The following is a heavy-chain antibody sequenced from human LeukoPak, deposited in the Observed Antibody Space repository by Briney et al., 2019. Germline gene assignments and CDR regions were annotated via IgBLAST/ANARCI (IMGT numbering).Heavy chain of an antibody. V-gene: IGHV1-8*01. CDR3: ARGPPEKTYSDY. J-gene: IGHJ4*02. D-gene: IGHD4-11*01. CDR2: MKTNNGDT. CDR1: GYTFTSYD. Sequence: ASVKVSFKASGYTFTSYDINWVRQAPGQGLEWMGLMKTNNGDTDYAQKFQGRVTMTRNTAINTAYLELNSLTSEDTAVYFCARGPPEKTYSDYWGQGTLVTVSS.